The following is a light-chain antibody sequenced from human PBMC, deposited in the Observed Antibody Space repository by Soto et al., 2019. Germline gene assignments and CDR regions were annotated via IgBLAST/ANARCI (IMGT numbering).Light chain of an antibody. CDR3: QQTYTTPYT. CDR1: QNIIKY. V-gene: IGKV1-39*01. Sequence: DIQMTQSPSSLSASVGDRVTITCRTSQNIIKYLNWYQQKPGKAPKFLIYGASTLQTGVPSRFSGGGSGTDFTLTISSLQPEDFATYYCQQTYTTPYTVGQGTKLDIK. CDR2: GAS. J-gene: IGKJ2*01.